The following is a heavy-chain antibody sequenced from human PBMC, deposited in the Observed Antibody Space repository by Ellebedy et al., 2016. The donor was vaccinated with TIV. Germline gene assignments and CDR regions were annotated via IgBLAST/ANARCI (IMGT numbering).Heavy chain of an antibody. V-gene: IGHV3-21*01. D-gene: IGHD4-17*01. Sequence: GESLKISCAASGFTFMNYAMNWVRQAPGKGLEWVSSISTSSSYIYYADSVKGRFSISRDNAKNSLYLQMNSLRAEDTAVYYCARKVPAPTTVPPNWYFDLWGRGTLVTVSS. J-gene: IGHJ2*01. CDR2: ISTSSSYI. CDR3: ARKVPAPTTVPPNWYFDL. CDR1: GFTFMNYA.